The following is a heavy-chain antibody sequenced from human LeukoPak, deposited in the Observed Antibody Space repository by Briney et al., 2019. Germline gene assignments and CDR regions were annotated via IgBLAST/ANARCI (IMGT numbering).Heavy chain of an antibody. V-gene: IGHV4-59*01. CDR1: DDSITMYY. CDR3: ARGRVSSSTWYSTYYYYFYMGV. J-gene: IGHJ6*03. D-gene: IGHD1-1*01. CDR2: VDHTGGT. Sequence: PSETLSLTCSVSDDSITMYYWTWIRQPPGKGLEWIGYVDHTGGTNFNPSLNGRVSISRDTTKNLFSLRLRSVTAADTAVYFCARGRVSSSTWYSTYYYYFYMGVWGKGTTVTVSS.